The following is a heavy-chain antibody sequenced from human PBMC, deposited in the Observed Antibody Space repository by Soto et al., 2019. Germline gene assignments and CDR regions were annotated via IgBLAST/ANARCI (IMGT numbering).Heavy chain of an antibody. CDR2: IFWNDDK. CDR1: GFSLSASGVG. D-gene: IGHD6-19*01. CDR3: AHRVIGPAVPQIDS. Sequence: QITLKESGPRLVKPTQTLTLTCTFAGFSLSASGVGVAWIRQPPGKALEWLALIFWNDDKFYTSSLRNRLTITKDTSKNQVILTLTNMEPEDAATYYCAHRVIGPAVPQIDSWGPGTLVTVSS. V-gene: IGHV2-5*01. J-gene: IGHJ4*02.